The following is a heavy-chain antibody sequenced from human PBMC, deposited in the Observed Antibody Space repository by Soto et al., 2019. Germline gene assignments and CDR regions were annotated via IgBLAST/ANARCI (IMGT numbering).Heavy chain of an antibody. J-gene: IGHJ6*02. CDR3: ARVEAVAGLYNYHGLDV. CDR1: GGTFSNYA. V-gene: IGHV1-69*12. D-gene: IGHD6-19*01. CDR2: FVPIFGTT. Sequence: QVQLVQSGAEVKKPGSSVKVSCKVSGGTFSNYAIDWVRLAPGHGLEWMGGFVPIFGTTYYTQKSQGRATIIADESTTTAYLEMSSLRSEDTAIYYCARVEAVAGLYNYHGLDVWGQGTAVTVSS.